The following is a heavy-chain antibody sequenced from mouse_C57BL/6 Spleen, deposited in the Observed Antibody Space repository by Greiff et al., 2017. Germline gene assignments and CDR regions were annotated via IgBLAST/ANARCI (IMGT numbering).Heavy chain of an antibody. V-gene: IGHV5-17*01. J-gene: IGHJ3*01. CDR2: ISSGSSTI. CDR1: GFTFSDYG. CDR3: ARALYDYGFAY. D-gene: IGHD2-4*01. Sequence: EVKLVESGGGLVKPGGSLKLSCAASGFTFSDYGMHWVRQAPEKGLEWVAYISSGSSTIYYADTVKGRFTISRDNAKNTLFLQMTSLRSEDTAMYYCARALYDYGFAYWGQGTLVTVSA.